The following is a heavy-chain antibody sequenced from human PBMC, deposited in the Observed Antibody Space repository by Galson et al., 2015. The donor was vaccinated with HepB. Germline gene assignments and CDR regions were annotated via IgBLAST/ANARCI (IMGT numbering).Heavy chain of an antibody. CDR3: ARSSLRSGSWYTQPEGVSDY. V-gene: IGHV3-21*01. Sequence: SLRLSCAASGFTFSSYSMNWVRQAPGKGLEWVSSISSSSSYIYYADSVKGRFTISRDNAKNSLYLQMNSLRAEDTAVYYCARSSLRSGSWYTQPEGVSDYWGQGTLVTVSS. D-gene: IGHD6-13*01. CDR1: GFTFSSYS. J-gene: IGHJ4*02. CDR2: ISSSSSYI.